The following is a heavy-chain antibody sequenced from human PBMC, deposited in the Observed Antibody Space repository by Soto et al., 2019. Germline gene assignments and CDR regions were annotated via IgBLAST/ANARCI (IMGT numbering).Heavy chain of an antibody. D-gene: IGHD1-26*01. Sequence: QVQLQQWGAGLLKPSETLSLTCAVYGGSFSGYYWSWIRQPPVKGLEWLAEINHSGGTNYNPSLKSRVTISVDTSKNQFSLELSSVTAADTAVFYCARLGWEQPWVFDYWGQGTLVTVSS. J-gene: IGHJ4*02. V-gene: IGHV4-34*02. CDR3: ARLGWEQPWVFDY. CDR2: INHSGGT. CDR1: GGSFSGYY.